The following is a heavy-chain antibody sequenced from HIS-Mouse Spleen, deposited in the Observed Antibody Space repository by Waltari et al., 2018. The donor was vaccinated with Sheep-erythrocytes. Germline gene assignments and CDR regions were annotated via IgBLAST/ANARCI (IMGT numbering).Heavy chain of an antibody. Sequence: QVQLVQSGAEVKKPGSSVKVSCKASGGTFSSYAISWVRQAPGQGLEWMGGIIPIFGTANYAQKFQGRVTITADESTSTAYMELSSLRSEDTAVYYCARDTSSDSSGWHDAFDIWGQGTMVTVSS. J-gene: IGHJ3*02. CDR1: GGTFSSYA. CDR3: ARDTSSDSSGWHDAFDI. CDR2: IIPIFGTA. D-gene: IGHD6-19*01. V-gene: IGHV1-69*01.